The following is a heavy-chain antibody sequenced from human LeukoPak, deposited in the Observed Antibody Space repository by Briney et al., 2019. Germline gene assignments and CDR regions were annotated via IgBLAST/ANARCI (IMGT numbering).Heavy chain of an antibody. CDR1: GFTFSTYG. Sequence: PGGSLRLSCAASGFTFSTYGMHWVRQASGKGLEWVAFIRYDGSNKYYADSVEGRFTISRDNSKNTLYLQMNSLKPEDTTVYYCAKGEGYSSSWYGGGNWFNPWGQGTLVTVSS. V-gene: IGHV3-30*02. CDR2: IRYDGSNK. CDR3: AKGEGYSSSWYGGGNWFNP. J-gene: IGHJ5*02. D-gene: IGHD6-13*01.